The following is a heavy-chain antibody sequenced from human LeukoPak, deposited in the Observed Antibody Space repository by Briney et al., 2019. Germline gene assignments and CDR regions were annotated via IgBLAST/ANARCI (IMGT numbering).Heavy chain of an antibody. Sequence: GESLKISCKGFGFSFTRYWIGWVRQMPGKGLEWRRIINPGDSDNRYSPSFQGPVTFSVDKSLSIAYSPWSRLEASDTAVYYCAAGQYRFEHWGQGTLVTVSS. CDR2: INPGDSDN. V-gene: IGHV5-51*01. CDR1: GFSFTRYW. CDR3: AAGQYRFEH. D-gene: IGHD6-6*01. J-gene: IGHJ4*02.